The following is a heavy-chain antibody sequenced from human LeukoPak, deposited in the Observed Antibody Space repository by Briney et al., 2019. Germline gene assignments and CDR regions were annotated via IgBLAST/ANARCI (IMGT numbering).Heavy chain of an antibody. CDR2: ISSRSSYI. J-gene: IGHJ4*02. CDR3: AREDGGRFGELYYFDY. D-gene: IGHD3-10*01. Sequence: AGGSLRLSCAASGHTFNSYSMNWARQARGKALEWVSSISSRSSYIYYADSVKGRLTISRDNAKTYMYMKMNSLKAEDTAVYYCAREDGGRFGELYYFDYWGQGTLVTVSP. CDR1: GHTFNSYS. V-gene: IGHV3-21*01.